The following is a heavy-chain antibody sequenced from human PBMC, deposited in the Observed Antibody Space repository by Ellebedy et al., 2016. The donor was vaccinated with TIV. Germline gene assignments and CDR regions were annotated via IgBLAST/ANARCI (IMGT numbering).Heavy chain of an antibody. CDR3: AKDGPLTNAPRAGAAT. J-gene: IGHJ5*02. CDR1: AFTFSNFW. V-gene: IGHV3-74*01. Sequence: GESLKISCEASAFTFSNFWMHWVRQAPGKGLMWVSSLNEDGSSTYYADSVKGRFTISRDNSKTTLYLQMTSLRTEDTAVYYCAKDGPLTNAPRAGAATWGQGALVTVSS. CDR2: LNEDGSST. D-gene: IGHD1-26*01.